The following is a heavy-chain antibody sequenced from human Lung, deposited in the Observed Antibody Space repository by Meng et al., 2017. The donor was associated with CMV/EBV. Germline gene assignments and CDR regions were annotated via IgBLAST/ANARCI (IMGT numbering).Heavy chain of an antibody. D-gene: IGHD2/OR15-2a*01. CDR1: GSSISRGSY. J-gene: IGHJ5*02. CDR2: IYHDGIT. CDR3: ARVHRILNWFDP. Sequence: SETLSLXXTVSGSSISRGSYWGWIRQSPEKGMEWIGSIYHDGITYYNPSLKSRVTMTMDSPNDKFCLNLNSVTAADTTLYFFARVHRILNWFDPWGRGMLVTVSS. V-gene: IGHV4-38-2*02.